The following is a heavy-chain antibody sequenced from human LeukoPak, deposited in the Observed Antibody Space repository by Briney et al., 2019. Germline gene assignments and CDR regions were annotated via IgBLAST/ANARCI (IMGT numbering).Heavy chain of an antibody. CDR3: TRGRGPYYYYYMDV. CDR2: ISSSSSYI. Sequence: GGSLRLSCAASGFTFSTYSMNWDRQAPGKGLEWVSSISSSSSYIYYADSVKGRFTISRDYAKNSLYLQMNSLRAEDTALYYCTRGRGPYYYYYMDVWGKGTTVTVSS. D-gene: IGHD3-10*01. V-gene: IGHV3-21*01. J-gene: IGHJ6*03. CDR1: GFTFSTYS.